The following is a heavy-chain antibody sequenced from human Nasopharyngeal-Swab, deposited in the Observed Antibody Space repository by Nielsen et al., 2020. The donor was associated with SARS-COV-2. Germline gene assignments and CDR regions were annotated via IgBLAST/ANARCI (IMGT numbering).Heavy chain of an antibody. CDR1: GFTFSSYW. CDR2: IKQDGSEK. CDR3: ARAPKRGSSGYQVVY. D-gene: IGHD3-22*01. V-gene: IGHV3-7*03. J-gene: IGHJ4*02. Sequence: LTCAASGFTFSSYWMSWVRQAPGKGLEWVANIKQDGSEKYYVDSVKGRFTISRDNAKNSLYLQMNSLRAEDTAVYYCARAPKRGSSGYQVVYWGQGTLVTVSS.